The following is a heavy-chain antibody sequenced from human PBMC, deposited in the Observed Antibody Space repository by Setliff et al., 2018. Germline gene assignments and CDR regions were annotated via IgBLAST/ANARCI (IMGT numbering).Heavy chain of an antibody. V-gene: IGHV5-51*01. CDR1: GYSFTDYW. Sequence: PGESLKISCKGSGYSFTDYWIAWVRQTPGKGLEWMGTIYPGNADTRYSPSFQGQVTISTDTLYLQMNSLRAEDTAIYYCLKGGWGATFHSWGQGTLVTVSS. D-gene: IGHD1-26*01. J-gene: IGHJ5*01. CDR3: LKGGWGATFHS. CDR2: IYPGNADT.